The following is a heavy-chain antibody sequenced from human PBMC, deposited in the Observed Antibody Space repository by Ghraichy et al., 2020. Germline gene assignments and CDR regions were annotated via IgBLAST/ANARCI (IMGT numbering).Heavy chain of an antibody. CDR2: INHSGST. V-gene: IGHV4-34*01. CDR3: ARVLFVVVPAASGYYYGMDV. CDR1: GGSFSGYY. Sequence: SETLSLTCAVYGGSFSGYYWSWIRQPPGKGLEWIGEINHSGSTNYNPSLKSRVTISVDTSKNQFSLKLSSVTAADTAVYYCARVLFVVVPAASGYYYGMDVWGQGTTVTVSS. J-gene: IGHJ6*02. D-gene: IGHD2-2*01.